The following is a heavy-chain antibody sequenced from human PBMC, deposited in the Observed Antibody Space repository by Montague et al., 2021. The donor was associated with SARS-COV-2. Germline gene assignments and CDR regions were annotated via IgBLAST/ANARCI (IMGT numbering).Heavy chain of an antibody. CDR1: GFTFSSYG. D-gene: IGHD6-19*01. CDR3: ARGLAVAWREYFQH. CDR2: IWYDGSNK. V-gene: IGHV3-33*01. Sequence: SLRLSCAASGFTFSSYGMHWVRQAPGKGLEWVAVIWYDGSNKYYADSVKGRFTISRDNSKNTLYLQMNSLRAEDTAVYYCARGLAVAWREYFQHWGQGTLVTVSS. J-gene: IGHJ1*01.